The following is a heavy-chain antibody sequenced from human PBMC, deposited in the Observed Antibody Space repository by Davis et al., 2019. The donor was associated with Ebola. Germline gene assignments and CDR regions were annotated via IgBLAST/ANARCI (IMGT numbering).Heavy chain of an antibody. CDR3: ARGPLDIVVVVAAGYYGMDV. J-gene: IGHJ6*02. CDR2: INSDGSST. Sequence: HTGGSLRLSCAASGFTFSSYWMHWVRQAPGKGLVWVSRINSDGSSTSYADSVKGRFTISRDNSKNTLYLQMNSLRAEDTAVYYCARGPLDIVVVVAAGYYGMDVWGQGTTVTVSS. V-gene: IGHV3-74*01. D-gene: IGHD2-15*01. CDR1: GFTFSSYW.